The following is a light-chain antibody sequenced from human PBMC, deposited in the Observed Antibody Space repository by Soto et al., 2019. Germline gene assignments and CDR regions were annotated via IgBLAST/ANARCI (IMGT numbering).Light chain of an antibody. J-gene: IGKJ1*01. CDR2: GAS. Sequence: EIVLTKYPGTLALSPGERGTLSCRASQSVSNNYLAWYQQKPGQAPRLLIYGASSRATGIPDRFSGSGSGTDFTLSISRLEPEDFAVYYCQQYSSLWTFGQGTKVDIK. CDR3: QQYSSLWT. CDR1: QSVSNNY. V-gene: IGKV3-20*01.